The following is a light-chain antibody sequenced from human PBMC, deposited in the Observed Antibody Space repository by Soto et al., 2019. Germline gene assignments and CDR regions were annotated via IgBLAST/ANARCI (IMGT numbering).Light chain of an antibody. CDR2: GAS. V-gene: IGKV3-20*01. Sequence: EIVLTQSPGTLSLSPGERATLSCRASQSVSSNYLAWYQQKPGQAPRLLIYGASSRATDIPDRFSGSGSGTDLTLTISRLEPEDFAVYYCQQYYGSPGITFGQGTRLEIK. CDR1: QSVSSNY. CDR3: QQYYGSPGIT. J-gene: IGKJ5*01.